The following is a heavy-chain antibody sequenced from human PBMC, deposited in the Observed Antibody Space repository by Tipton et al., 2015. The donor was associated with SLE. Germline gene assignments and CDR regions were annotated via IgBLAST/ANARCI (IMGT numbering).Heavy chain of an antibody. CDR2: ISSSSSYT. CDR1: GGSISSSSYY. CDR3: ARGDSSGWYNYYYYYMDV. D-gene: IGHD6-19*01. V-gene: IGHV3-11*06. J-gene: IGHJ6*03. Sequence: LSLTCTVSGGSISSSSYYMSWIRQAPGKGLEWVSYISSSSSYTNYADSVKGRFTISRDNAKNSLYLQMNSLRAEDTAVYYCARGDSSGWYNYYYYYMDVWGKGTTVTVSS.